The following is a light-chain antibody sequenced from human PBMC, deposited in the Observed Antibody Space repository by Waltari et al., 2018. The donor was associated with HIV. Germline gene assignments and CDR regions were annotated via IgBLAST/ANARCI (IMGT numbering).Light chain of an antibody. Sequence: EIVLTQSPPTLSLSPGERATLPCRASQSVSSYLAWYQQKPGQAPRLLIYDASNRATGIPARFSGSGSGTDFTLTISSLEPEDFAVYYCQQRSNWPPRGGFTFGPGTKVDIK. CDR3: QQRSNWPPRGGFT. CDR1: QSVSSY. J-gene: IGKJ3*01. CDR2: DAS. V-gene: IGKV3-11*01.